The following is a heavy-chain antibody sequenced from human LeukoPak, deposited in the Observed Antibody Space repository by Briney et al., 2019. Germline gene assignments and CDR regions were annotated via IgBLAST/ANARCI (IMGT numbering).Heavy chain of an antibody. J-gene: IGHJ4*02. CDR2: IIPIFGTA. CDR1: GGTFSSYA. CDR3: ARERDYDFWSGYSPFDY. Sequence: ASVKVSCKASGGTFSSYAISWVRQAPGQGLEWMGGIIPIFGTANYAQKFQGRVTITADESTSTAYMELGSLRSEDTAVYYCARERDYDFWSGYSPFDYWGQGTLVTVSS. V-gene: IGHV1-69*13. D-gene: IGHD3-3*01.